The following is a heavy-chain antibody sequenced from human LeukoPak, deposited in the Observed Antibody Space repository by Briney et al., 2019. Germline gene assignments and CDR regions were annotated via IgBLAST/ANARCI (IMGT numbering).Heavy chain of an antibody. J-gene: IGHJ4*02. CDR1: GFTFSSYA. D-gene: IGHD3-22*01. Sequence: PTGRSLRLSCAASGFTFSSYAMHWVRQAPGKGLERVAVISYDGSNKYYADSVKGRFTISRDNSKNTLYLQMNSLRAEDTAVYYCARDFSLSSGYYPDYWGQGTLVTVSS. CDR2: ISYDGSNK. CDR3: ARDFSLSSGYYPDY. V-gene: IGHV3-30-3*01.